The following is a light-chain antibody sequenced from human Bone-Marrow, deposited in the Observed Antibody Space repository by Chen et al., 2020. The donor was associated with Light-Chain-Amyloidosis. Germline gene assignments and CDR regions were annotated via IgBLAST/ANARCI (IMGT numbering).Light chain of an antibody. CDR3: QQYGTSPLT. CDR2: GSS. CDR1: QTISSNY. V-gene: IGKV3-20*01. Sequence: EIVVTQSPGTLSLSPGEGANLSCRASQTISSNYLTWYQQKVGQAPRLLIYGSSSRATGIPDRFTGRGSGTDFTLTINSLEPEDFAMYYCQQYGTSPLTFGGGTKVEIK. J-gene: IGKJ4*01.